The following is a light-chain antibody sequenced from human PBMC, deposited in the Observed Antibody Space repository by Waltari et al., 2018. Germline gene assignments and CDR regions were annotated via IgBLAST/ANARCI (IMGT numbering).Light chain of an antibody. CDR2: TAS. V-gene: IGKV1-39*01. Sequence: DIQMTQSPSSLSASVGDRVTITCRASQSINRYLNWYQKKPGKAPKLLIYTASGLQGEVPSRFSGSGSGTDFTLTISSLQPEDSAAYYCQQSYSNPYNFGQGTKLEIK. J-gene: IGKJ2*01. CDR1: QSINRY. CDR3: QQSYSNPYN.